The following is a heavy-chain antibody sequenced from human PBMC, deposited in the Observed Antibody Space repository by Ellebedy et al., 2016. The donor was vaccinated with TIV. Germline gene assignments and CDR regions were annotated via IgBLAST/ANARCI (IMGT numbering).Heavy chain of an antibody. J-gene: IGHJ6*02. CDR2: IKKDGREK. V-gene: IGHV3-7*01. CDR1: GFYFGDYW. D-gene: IGHD6-19*01. CDR3: ASSGWGKSYYGMDV. Sequence: GESLKISXAASGFYFGDYWMSWVRQAPGKGLEWVANIKKDGREKNYVDSVRGRFTISRDNAKNSLYLQMSSLRAEDTAVYYCASSGWGKSYYGMDVWGQGTTVTVSS.